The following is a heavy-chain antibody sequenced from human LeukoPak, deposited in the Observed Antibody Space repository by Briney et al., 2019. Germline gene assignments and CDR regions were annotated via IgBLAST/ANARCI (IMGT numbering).Heavy chain of an antibody. CDR3: ARDWIVGANIPIAFDI. CDR2: IWYDGSNK. D-gene: IGHD1-26*01. CDR1: GFTFSNYG. Sequence: GRSLRLSCAASGFTFSNYGMHWVRQAPGKGLEWVAYIWYDGSNKYYTDSVKGRFTISRDNSENTLYLQMNSLRAEDTAVYYCARDWIVGANIPIAFDIWGQGTMVTVSS. J-gene: IGHJ3*02. V-gene: IGHV3-33*01.